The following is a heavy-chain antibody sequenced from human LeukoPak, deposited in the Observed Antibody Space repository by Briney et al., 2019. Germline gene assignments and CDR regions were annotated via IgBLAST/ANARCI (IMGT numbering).Heavy chain of an antibody. D-gene: IGHD2-8*01. Sequence: SETLSLTCAVYGGSFSGYYWSWIRQPPGKGLEGIGEINHSGSTNYNPSLKSRVTISVDTSKNQFSLKLSSVTAADTAVYYCAMLYAMRYYYMDVWGKGTTVTVSS. J-gene: IGHJ6*03. V-gene: IGHV4-34*01. CDR3: AMLYAMRYYYMDV. CDR2: INHSGST. CDR1: GGSFSGYY.